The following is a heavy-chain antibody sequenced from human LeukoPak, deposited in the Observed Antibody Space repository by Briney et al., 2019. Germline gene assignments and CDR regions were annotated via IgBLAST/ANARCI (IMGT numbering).Heavy chain of an antibody. V-gene: IGHV3-23*01. Sequence: GGSLRLSCAASGFTFSSYAMSWVRQAPGKGLEWVSAISGSGGSTYYADSVKGRFTISRDNSKNTLYLQMNSLRAEDTAVYYCAKDRSRYCSSTSCHPGSFDYWGQGTLVTVSS. CDR2: ISGSGGST. J-gene: IGHJ4*02. D-gene: IGHD2-2*01. CDR3: AKDRSRYCSSTSCHPGSFDY. CDR1: GFTFSSYA.